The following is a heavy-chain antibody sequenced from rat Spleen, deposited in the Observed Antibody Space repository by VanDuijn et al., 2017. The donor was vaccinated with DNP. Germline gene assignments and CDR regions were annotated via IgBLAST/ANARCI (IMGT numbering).Heavy chain of an antibody. CDR2: IGSAAYAP. D-gene: IGHD1-10*01. J-gene: IGHJ2*01. CDR3: ARQDITTISHYFDY. CDR1: GFTFSNYY. V-gene: IGHV5-22*01. Sequence: EVQLVESGGGLVQPGRSMKLSCAASGFTFSNYYMAWVRQAPTKGLEWVAYIGSAAYAPYYGDSVKGRFTISRDNAKSTLHLQMNSLRSEDMATYYCARQDITTISHYFDYWGQGVMVTVSS.